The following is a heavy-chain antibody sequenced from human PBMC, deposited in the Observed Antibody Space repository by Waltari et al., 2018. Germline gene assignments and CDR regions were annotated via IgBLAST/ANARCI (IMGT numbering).Heavy chain of an antibody. Sequence: QVQLVQSGAEVLKPGASVKVSCQASGYTFINYEINWVRQAAGQGLEWMGVVNPNTGATADAQKVQGRITMTWDTSISTAYMELTNLRSDDTAVLYCARGRDVFANFDYNWFDPWGQGTLVTVSS. D-gene: IGHD2-21*01. CDR3: ARGRDVFANFDYNWFDP. CDR2: VNPNTGAT. V-gene: IGHV1-8*02. J-gene: IGHJ5*02. CDR1: GYTFINYE.